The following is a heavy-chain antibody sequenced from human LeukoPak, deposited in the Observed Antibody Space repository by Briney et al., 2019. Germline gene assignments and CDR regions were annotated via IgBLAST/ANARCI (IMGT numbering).Heavy chain of an antibody. CDR2: IYRSGST. J-gene: IGHJ4*02. V-gene: IGHV4-4*02. CDR3: GRYRGNERGIDY. Sequence: SGTLSLTCAVSRGSISSNTWWSWVRQPPGKGLEWIGEIYRSGSTHYNPSLKSRVTISVDKTKNQFSLKLTSVTAADTAVYYCGRYRGNERGIDYWGQGTPVTVSS. D-gene: IGHD5-12*01. CDR1: RGSISSNTW.